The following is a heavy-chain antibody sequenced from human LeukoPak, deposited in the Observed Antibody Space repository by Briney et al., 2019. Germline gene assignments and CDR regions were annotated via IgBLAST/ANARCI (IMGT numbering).Heavy chain of an antibody. Sequence: GGSLRLSCAASGFTFSDYYMSWIRQAPGKGLEWVSYISSSGSTIYYADSVKGRSTISRDNAKNSLYLQMNSLRAEDTAVYYCAKQDYSSSWSYFDYWGQGTLVTVSS. J-gene: IGHJ4*02. D-gene: IGHD6-13*01. CDR3: AKQDYSSSWSYFDY. CDR1: GFTFSDYY. V-gene: IGHV3-11*01. CDR2: ISSSGSTI.